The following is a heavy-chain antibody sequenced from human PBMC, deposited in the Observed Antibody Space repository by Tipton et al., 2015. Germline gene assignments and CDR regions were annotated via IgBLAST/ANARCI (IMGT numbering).Heavy chain of an antibody. D-gene: IGHD5-24*01. V-gene: IGHV4-59*01. Sequence: TLSLTCTVSSGSISRSYWSWIRQPPGKGLEWIGYIFYDGSTNYNPSLKSRLTISVDTSKNQFSLTLNSVTAADTAVYYCARDLEHGMDVWGQGTTVTVSS. J-gene: IGHJ6*02. CDR3: ARDLEHGMDV. CDR1: SGSISRSY. CDR2: IFYDGST.